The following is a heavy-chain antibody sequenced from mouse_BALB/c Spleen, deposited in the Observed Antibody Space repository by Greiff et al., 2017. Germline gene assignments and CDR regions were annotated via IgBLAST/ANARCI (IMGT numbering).Heavy chain of an antibody. CDR2: ISSGGSYT. CDR1: GFTFRSYG. Sequence: EVQLVESGGGLVKPGGSLKLSCAASGFTFRSYGMSWVRQTPDKRLEWVATISSGGSYTYYPDSVKGRFTISRDNAKNTLYLQMSSLKSEDTAMYYCARQTVVVDYWGQGTTLTVSS. D-gene: IGHD1-1*01. CDR3: ARQTVVVDY. V-gene: IGHV5-6*01. J-gene: IGHJ2*01.